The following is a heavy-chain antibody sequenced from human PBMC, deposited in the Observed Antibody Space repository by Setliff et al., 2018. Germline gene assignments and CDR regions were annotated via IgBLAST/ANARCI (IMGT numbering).Heavy chain of an antibody. V-gene: IGHV4-59*08. CDR2: MYYSGRT. CDR3: ARLPNYVWGSPVDY. J-gene: IGHJ4*02. Sequence: SETLSLTCTVSGGSVRGYYWSWIRQPPGKGLEWIGYMYYSGRTFYNPSLKSRVTISVDTSKNQFSLTLSSVTAADTAVYYCARLPNYVWGSPVDYWGQGTLVTVSS. CDR1: GGSVRGYY. D-gene: IGHD3-16*01.